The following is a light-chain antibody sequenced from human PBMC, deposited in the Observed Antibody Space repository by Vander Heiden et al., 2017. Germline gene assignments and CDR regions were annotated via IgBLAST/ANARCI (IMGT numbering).Light chain of an antibody. J-gene: IGKJ1*01. CDR1: QTNSNY. CDR2: AAS. CDR3: QQSYNSPLT. V-gene: IGKV1-39*01. Sequence: PPSLSVPVGARVTITCRANQTNSNYSNRDQQKRGKAPQLLIFAASSLQNGVPARFSGSGSGTDFTLTISGLQPEDFATYYCQQSYNSPLTFGQGTMLEIK.